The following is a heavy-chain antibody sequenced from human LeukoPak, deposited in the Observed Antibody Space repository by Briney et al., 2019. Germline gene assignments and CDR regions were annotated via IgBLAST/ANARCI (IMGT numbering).Heavy chain of an antibody. CDR2: IYTSGST. CDR3: ARMFRAHYYDSSGVFDY. Sequence: SQTLSLTCTVSGGSISSGSYYWSWIRQPAGKGLEWIGRIYTSGSTNYNPSLKSRVTISIDTSKNQFSLKLSSVTAADTAVYYCARMFRAHYYDSSGVFDYWGQGTLVTVSS. J-gene: IGHJ4*02. CDR1: GGSISSGSYY. V-gene: IGHV4-61*02. D-gene: IGHD3-22*01.